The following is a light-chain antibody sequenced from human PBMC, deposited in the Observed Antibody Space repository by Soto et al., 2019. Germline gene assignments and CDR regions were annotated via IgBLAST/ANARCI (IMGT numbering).Light chain of an antibody. CDR3: QQYADSPST. CDR1: QNVNNNY. Sequence: EVVLMQSPGNLSLSPGERATLSCRASQNVNNNYLAWYQQKPGQAPRLLIYGASNRATGIPGRFSGSGSGTDFTLTISRLEPEDFAVFYCQQYADSPSTLGQGTKLQIK. V-gene: IGKV3-20*01. CDR2: GAS. J-gene: IGKJ2*01.